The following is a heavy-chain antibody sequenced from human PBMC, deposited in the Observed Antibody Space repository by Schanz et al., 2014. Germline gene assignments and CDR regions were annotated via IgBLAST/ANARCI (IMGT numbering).Heavy chain of an antibody. CDR3: ARATALRATGTTSVGVMDV. V-gene: IGHV1-18*01. Sequence: QVQLVQSGAEVKKPGSSVKVSCKASGGTFSSYAFSWVRQAPGQGLEWMGWISGYNGDTNYIEKRPGRLRMTTDTYTSKDYLELRRLRSDDTAVYYCARATALRATGTTSVGVMDVWGQGTTVTVSS. CDR2: ISGYNGDT. D-gene: IGHD1-1*01. CDR1: GGTFSSYA. J-gene: IGHJ6*02.